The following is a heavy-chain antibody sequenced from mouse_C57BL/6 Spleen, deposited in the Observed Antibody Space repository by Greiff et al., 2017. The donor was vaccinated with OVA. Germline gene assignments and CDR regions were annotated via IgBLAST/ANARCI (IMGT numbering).Heavy chain of an antibody. Sequence: VQLQQSVAELVRPGASVKLSCTASGFNIKNTSMHWVKQRPEQGLEWIGRIDPANGNTKYAPKFQGKATITADTSSITAYLQLSSLTSEDTAIYYCASLDYWGQGTSVTVSS. CDR3: ASLDY. CDR2: IDPANGNT. CDR1: GFNIKNTS. J-gene: IGHJ4*01. V-gene: IGHV14-3*01.